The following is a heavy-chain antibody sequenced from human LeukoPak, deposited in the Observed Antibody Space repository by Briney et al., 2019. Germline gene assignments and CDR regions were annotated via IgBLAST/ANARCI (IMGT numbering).Heavy chain of an antibody. V-gene: IGHV4-34*01. CDR3: ARDRRILGGYDAFDI. CDR2: INHSGST. CDR1: GGSFSGYY. Sequence: SETLSLTCAVYGGSFSGYYWSWIRQPPGKGLEWIGEINHSGSTNYNPSLKSRVTISVDTSKNQFSLKLSSVTAADTAVYYCARDRRILGGYDAFDIWGQGTMVTVSS. D-gene: IGHD3-22*01. J-gene: IGHJ3*02.